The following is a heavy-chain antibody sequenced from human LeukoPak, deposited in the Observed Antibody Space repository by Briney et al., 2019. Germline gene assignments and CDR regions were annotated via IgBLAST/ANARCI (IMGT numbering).Heavy chain of an antibody. CDR1: GFTFSSYA. J-gene: IGHJ5*02. CDR2: ISGSGGST. V-gene: IGHV3-23*01. Sequence: GGSLRLSCAASGFTFSSYAMSWVRQAPGKGLEWVSAISGSGGSTYYADSMKGRFTISRDNSKNTLYLQMNSLRAEDTAVYYCAKDLGPAAIPNWFDPWGQGTLVTVSS. D-gene: IGHD2-2*01. CDR3: AKDLGPAAIPNWFDP.